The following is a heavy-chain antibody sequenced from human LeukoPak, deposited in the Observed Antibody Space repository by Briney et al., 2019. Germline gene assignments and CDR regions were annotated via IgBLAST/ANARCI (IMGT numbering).Heavy chain of an antibody. Sequence: GGSLRLSCAASGFTFSSYAMSWVRQAPRKGLVWVSRISGDGRNINYADSVRGRFTISRDNAKNTLYLQMNTLRVEDTAVYYCTRDLMDYDVSTGLHHYYMDVWGQGTTVTVSS. D-gene: IGHD3-9*01. CDR2: ISGDGRNI. CDR3: TRDLMDYDVSTGLHHYYMDV. J-gene: IGHJ6*02. CDR1: GFTFSSYA. V-gene: IGHV3-74*01.